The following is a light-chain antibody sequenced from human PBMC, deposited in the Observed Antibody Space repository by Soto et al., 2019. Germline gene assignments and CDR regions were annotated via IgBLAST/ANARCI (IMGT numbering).Light chain of an antibody. CDR2: EVN. J-gene: IGLJ1*01. CDR3: CSYTGSSTYV. V-gene: IGLV2-14*01. Sequence: QSALTQPASVSGSPGQSITISCTGTSRDVGTYNYVSWYQQYPGKAPKLMIFEVNNRPSGVSNRFSGSKSGNTASLTISGLQAEDEADYYCCSYTGSSTYVFGTGTKV. CDR1: SRDVGTYNY.